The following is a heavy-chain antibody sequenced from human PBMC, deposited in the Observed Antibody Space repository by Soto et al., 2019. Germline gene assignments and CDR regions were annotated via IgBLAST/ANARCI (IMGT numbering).Heavy chain of an antibody. CDR2: IYWDDDT. J-gene: IGHJ3*01. Sequence: HITLKESGPTLVKPTQTLTLTCIFSGFSFSADGVGVGWIRQPPGKTLEWLALIYWDDDTRYRPSLKSRLTITKDSSQNPVVLTMTNMDPLDTATYYCAHAFGGTSWPNDAFDVWGQGTVVTVSS. D-gene: IGHD3-16*01. CDR3: AHAFGGTSWPNDAFDV. CDR1: GFSFSADGVG. V-gene: IGHV2-5*02.